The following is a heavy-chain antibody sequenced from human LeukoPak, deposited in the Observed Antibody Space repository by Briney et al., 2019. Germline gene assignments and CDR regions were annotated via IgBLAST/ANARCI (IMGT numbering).Heavy chain of an antibody. D-gene: IGHD3-22*01. CDR3: ARGSPSSGWYWYVEY. Sequence: GGSLRLSCAASGFTFSSYAMHWVRQAPGKGLEWVAVISYDGSNKYYADSVEGRFVISRDDSKNTLYMHLNSLRSEDTAVYYCARGSPSSGWYWYVEYWGQGTLVSVSS. CDR2: ISYDGSNK. J-gene: IGHJ4*02. V-gene: IGHV3-30*09. CDR1: GFTFSSYA.